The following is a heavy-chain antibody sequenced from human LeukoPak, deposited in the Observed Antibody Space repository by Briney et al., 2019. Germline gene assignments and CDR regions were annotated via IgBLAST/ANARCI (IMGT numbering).Heavy chain of an antibody. D-gene: IGHD2-2*01. CDR3: TREITSPLTALGYCSSTSCSGWLLGAFDI. Sequence: PGGSLRLSCAASGFTFSSYAMSWVRQAPGKGLEWVGFIRSKAYGGTTEYAASVKGRFTISRDDSKSIAYLQMNSLKTEDTAVYYCTREITSPLTALGYCSSTSCSGWLLGAFDIWGQGTMVTVSS. J-gene: IGHJ3*02. CDR1: GFTFSSYA. CDR2: IRSKAYGGTT. V-gene: IGHV3-49*04.